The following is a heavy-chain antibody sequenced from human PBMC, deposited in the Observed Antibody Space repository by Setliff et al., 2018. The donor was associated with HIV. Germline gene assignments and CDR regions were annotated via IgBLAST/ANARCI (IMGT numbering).Heavy chain of an antibody. CDR2: IYYTGST. V-gene: IGHV4-34*01. Sequence: SETLSLTCAVYGGSFSGYNWNWIRQPPGKGLEWIGNIYYTGSTHHNPSLESRVATSVDTSKNQFSLKLSSVTAADTAAYYCARIVRWELVATSTFFYYYMDVWGKGTTVTVSS. J-gene: IGHJ6*03. D-gene: IGHD1-26*01. CDR1: GGSFSGYN. CDR3: ARIVRWELVATSTFFYYYMDV.